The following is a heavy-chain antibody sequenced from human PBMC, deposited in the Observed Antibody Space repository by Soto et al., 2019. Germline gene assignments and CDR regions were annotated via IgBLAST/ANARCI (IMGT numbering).Heavy chain of an antibody. D-gene: IGHD6-19*01. CDR2: IYYSGST. CDR1: GGSISSGGYY. V-gene: IGHV4-31*01. Sequence: QVQLQESGPGLVKPSQTLSLTCTVSGGSISSGGYYWSWIRQHPGKGLEWIGYIYYSGSTYYNQPIKSLVTTSVDTSKNQFSLKLSSVSAADTAVYYCARDNSSGFDYWCQGTLVTVSS. J-gene: IGHJ4*02. CDR3: ARDNSSGFDY.